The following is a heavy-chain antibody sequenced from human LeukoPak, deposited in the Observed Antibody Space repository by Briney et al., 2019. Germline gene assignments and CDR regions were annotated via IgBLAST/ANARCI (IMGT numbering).Heavy chain of an antibody. V-gene: IGHV1-2*02. Sequence: ASVKVSCKASGYTFTGYYMHWVRQAPGQGLEWMGWINPNSGGTNYAQKFQGRVTMTRDTSISTAYMELSRLRSDDTAVYYCAREKAYCGGDCYWIYYGMDVWGQGTTVTVSS. CDR1: GYTFTGYY. CDR2: INPNSGGT. J-gene: IGHJ6*02. D-gene: IGHD2-21*02. CDR3: AREKAYCGGDCYWIYYGMDV.